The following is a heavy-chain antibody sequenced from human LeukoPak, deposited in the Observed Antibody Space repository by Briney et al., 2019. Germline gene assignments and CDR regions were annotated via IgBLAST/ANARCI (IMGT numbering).Heavy chain of an antibody. V-gene: IGHV3-30*02. CDR1: GFSFSNYV. J-gene: IGHJ6*03. CDR2: TRYDGTIK. Sequence: AGGSLTLSCAASGFSFSNYVMHWVRQTPGKGLESVAFTRYDGTIKDYADSVKGRFTISRDNSQNVLHLQMKSLRTEDTAVYYCAKELLLGYFYMDVWGKGTTVIVSS. CDR3: AKELLLGYFYMDV. D-gene: IGHD1-26*01.